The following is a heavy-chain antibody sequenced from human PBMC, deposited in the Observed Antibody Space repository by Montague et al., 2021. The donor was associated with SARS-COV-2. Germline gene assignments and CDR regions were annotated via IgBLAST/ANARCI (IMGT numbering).Heavy chain of an antibody. CDR3: ARGGTYHYGMAV. D-gene: IGHD3-16*01. CDR2: IYYTGNT. Sequence: SETLSLTCAVSDGSISSPNWWNWVRQPPGKGLEWIGEIYYTGNTNYNPSLKSRVTIFMNKSKNHFTLQLSSVTAADAAVYYWARGGTYHYGMAVWGHGTTVAVSS. CDR1: DGSISSPNW. V-gene: IGHV4-4*02. J-gene: IGHJ6*02.